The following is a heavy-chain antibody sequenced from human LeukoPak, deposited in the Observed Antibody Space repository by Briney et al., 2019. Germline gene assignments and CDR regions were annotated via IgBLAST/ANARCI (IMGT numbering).Heavy chain of an antibody. V-gene: IGHV4-39*01. J-gene: IGHJ4*02. CDR1: DGSISSSSYY. Sequence: SETLSLTCTVSDGSISSSSYYWAWIRQPPGKGLEIIGNIYYTGSTYYNTSLKSRVTIFVDTPKNQFSLNLSSVTAADTAVYYCASLWFGEYFDYWGQGALVTVSS. D-gene: IGHD3-10*01. CDR3: ASLWFGEYFDY. CDR2: IYYTGST.